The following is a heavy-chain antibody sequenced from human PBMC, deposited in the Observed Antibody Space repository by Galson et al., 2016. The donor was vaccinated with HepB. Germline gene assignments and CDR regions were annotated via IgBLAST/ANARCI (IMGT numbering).Heavy chain of an antibody. D-gene: IGHD3-10*01. V-gene: IGHV3-43*02. CDR3: AKDISYYGSGLDY. Sequence: SLRLSCAASGFTFSSYAMSWVRQAPGKGLEWVSGISWDGGSTYYADSVKGRFTISRDNSKNSLYLQMNSLRTEDTALYYCAKDISYYGSGLDYWGQGTLVTVSS. CDR1: GFTFSSYA. CDR2: ISWDGGST. J-gene: IGHJ4*02.